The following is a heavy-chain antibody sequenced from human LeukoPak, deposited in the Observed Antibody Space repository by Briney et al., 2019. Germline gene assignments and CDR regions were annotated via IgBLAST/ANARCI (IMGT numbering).Heavy chain of an antibody. J-gene: IGHJ4*02. CDR2: ISGSGGST. CDR3: ARRAGAYTHPYDY. Sequence: GGTLRLSCAASGFTFSSYGMSWVRQAPGKGLEWVSAISGSGGSTYYADSVKGRFTISRDNSKNTLYLQMNSLRAEDTAVYYCARRAGAYTHPYDYWGQGTLVTVS. CDR1: GFTFSSYG. V-gene: IGHV3-23*01. D-gene: IGHD3-16*01.